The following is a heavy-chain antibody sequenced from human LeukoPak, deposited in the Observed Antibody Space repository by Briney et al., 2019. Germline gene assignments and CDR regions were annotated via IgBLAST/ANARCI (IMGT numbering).Heavy chain of an antibody. CDR3: ARLTGTTLFHWFDP. Sequence: SETLSLTCTVSGGSISSGSYYWSWIRQPAGKGLEWIGRIYTSGSTNYNPSLKSRVTISVDTSKNQFSLKLSSVTAADTAVYYCARLTGTTLFHWFDPWGQGTLVTVSS. CDR1: GGSISSGSYY. V-gene: IGHV4-61*02. J-gene: IGHJ5*02. CDR2: IYTSGST. D-gene: IGHD1-20*01.